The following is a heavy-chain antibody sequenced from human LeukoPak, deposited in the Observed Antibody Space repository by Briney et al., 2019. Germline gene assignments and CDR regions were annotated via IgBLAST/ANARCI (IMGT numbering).Heavy chain of an antibody. CDR2: INHSGST. V-gene: IGHV4-39*01. CDR1: GGSINNSSYY. CDR3: ARHEGDSENWFDP. J-gene: IGHJ5*02. D-gene: IGHD6-13*01. Sequence: SETLSLTCTVSGGSINNSSYYWGWIRQPPGKGLEWIGEINHSGSTNYNPSLKSRVTISVDTSKNQFSLKLSSVTAADTAVYYCARHEGDSENWFDPWGQGTLVTVSS.